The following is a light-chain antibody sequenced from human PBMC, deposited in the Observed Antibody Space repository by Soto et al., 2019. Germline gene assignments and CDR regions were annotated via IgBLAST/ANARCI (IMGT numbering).Light chain of an antibody. CDR3: QYYGSSSWT. CDR1: QSVSSNY. V-gene: IGKV3-20*01. CDR2: SAF. Sequence: EIVLTQSPGTLSLSPGERGTLSCRASQSVSSNYLAWYQQKPGQAPRLLIYSAFSRATGIPDMFSGSGSGTDFTLSISRLEPETFAVYSCQYYGSSSWTFGQVTKVEI. J-gene: IGKJ1*01.